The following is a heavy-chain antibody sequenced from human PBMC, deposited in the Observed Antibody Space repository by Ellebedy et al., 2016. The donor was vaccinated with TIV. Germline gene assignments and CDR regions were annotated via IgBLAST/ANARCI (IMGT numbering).Heavy chain of an antibody. Sequence: SETLSLXCTISGGSMTSYLWNWIRQPPGKGLEWIGYIFYSGSTNYNPSLKSRVTISIDTSKNKFSLKLTSVTAADTAVYYCARAPRNMWTGYYYVGFDYWGQGTLVTVSS. D-gene: IGHD3/OR15-3a*01. CDR2: IFYSGST. V-gene: IGHV4-59*01. CDR1: GGSMTSYL. CDR3: ARAPRNMWTGYYYVGFDY. J-gene: IGHJ4*02.